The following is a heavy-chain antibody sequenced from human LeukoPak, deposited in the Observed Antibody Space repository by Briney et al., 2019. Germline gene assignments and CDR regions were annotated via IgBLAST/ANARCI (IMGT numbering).Heavy chain of an antibody. CDR1: GYTFTGYY. J-gene: IGHJ5*02. V-gene: IGHV1-2*02. D-gene: IGHD1-26*01. CDR2: INPNSGGT. Sequence: GESLKISCKGSGYTFTGYYMHWVRQAPGQGLEWMGWINPNSGGTHYAQKFQGRVTMTRDTSINTAYMELSRLRSDDTAIYYCARGSSIVTSTIDWFDPWGQGALVAVSS. CDR3: ARGSSIVTSTIDWFDP.